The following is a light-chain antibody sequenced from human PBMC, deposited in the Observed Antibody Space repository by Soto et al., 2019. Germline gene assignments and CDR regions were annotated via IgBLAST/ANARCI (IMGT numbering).Light chain of an antibody. Sequence: EIVMTQSPATLSVSPGERATLSCRASQSVSINLAWYQQKPGQAPRLLIYGASTRATGIPARFSGSGSGTEFTLTISSLQSEDVAVYYCQQYNNWPETFGQGTKVEIK. CDR1: QSVSIN. J-gene: IGKJ1*01. V-gene: IGKV3-15*01. CDR2: GAS. CDR3: QQYNNWPET.